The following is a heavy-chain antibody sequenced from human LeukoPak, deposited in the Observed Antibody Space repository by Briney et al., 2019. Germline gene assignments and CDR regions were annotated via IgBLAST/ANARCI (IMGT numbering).Heavy chain of an antibody. D-gene: IGHD4-11*01. CDR2: INHSGST. Sequence: SETLSLTCAVYGGSFSGYYWSWIRQPPGKGLEWIGEINHSGSTNYNPSLKSRVTISVDTSKNQFSLKLSSVTAADTAVYYCARHYDYSNFTNWYFDLWGRGTLVTVSS. CDR1: GGSFSGYY. CDR3: ARHYDYSNFTNWYFDL. V-gene: IGHV4-34*01. J-gene: IGHJ2*01.